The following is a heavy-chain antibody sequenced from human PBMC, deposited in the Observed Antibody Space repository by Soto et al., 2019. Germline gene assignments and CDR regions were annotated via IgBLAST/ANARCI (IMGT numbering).Heavy chain of an antibody. CDR2: IYYDGSKK. D-gene: IGHD3-10*01. J-gene: IGHJ4*02. V-gene: IGHV3-33*01. CDR3: ARSPRVRGGTASRGC. CDR1: GFTFDNFG. Sequence: QVQLVESGGGVVQPGRSLRLSCAASGFTFDNFGMHWVRQAPGKGLEWVSVIYYDGSKKYYADSVRGRFTISRDNSKNMRYLQMDSLRAEDTATYYCARSPRVRGGTASRGCWGQGTLVTVSS.